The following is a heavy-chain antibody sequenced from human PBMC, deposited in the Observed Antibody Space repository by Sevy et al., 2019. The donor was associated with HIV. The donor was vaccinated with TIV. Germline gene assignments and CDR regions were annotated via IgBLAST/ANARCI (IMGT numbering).Heavy chain of an antibody. J-gene: IGHJ3*02. Sequence: GGCLRLSCSASGFTFSSYSMNWVRQAPGKGLEWVSSIGSSSSYIYYADSVKGRFTISRDNAKNSLYLQMNSLRAEDTAVYYCARGAGKITFGGVIVINTFDIWGQGTMVTVSS. CDR1: GFTFSSYS. D-gene: IGHD3-16*02. V-gene: IGHV3-21*01. CDR3: ARGAGKITFGGVIVINTFDI. CDR2: IGSSSSYI.